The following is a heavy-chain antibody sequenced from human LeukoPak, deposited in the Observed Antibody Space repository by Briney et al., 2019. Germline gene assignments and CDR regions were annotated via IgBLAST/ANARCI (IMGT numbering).Heavy chain of an antibody. V-gene: IGHV3-74*03. J-gene: IGHJ4*02. D-gene: IGHD6-6*01. CDR2: ISRDGSST. Sequence: GGSLRLSCAAAGFTFRNHWMHWVRQTPGKGLVWVSRISRDGSSTTYADSVKGRFTISRDNAKNTLYLQMNNLRAEDTAMYYCARDQRVTGRPDIDYWGQGTLVIVSS. CDR1: GFTFRNHW. CDR3: ARDQRVTGRPDIDY.